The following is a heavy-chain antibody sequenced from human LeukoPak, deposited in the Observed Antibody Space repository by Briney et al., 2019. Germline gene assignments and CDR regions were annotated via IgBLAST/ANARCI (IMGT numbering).Heavy chain of an antibody. CDR1: GFTFSSYA. Sequence: GGSLTLSCAASGFTFSSYAMHWVRQAPGKGLEWVAVISYDGSNKFYADSVKGRFTISRDNSKNTLYLQMNSLRAEDTAVYYCARGSGYCSSTSCYASFVGLDYWGQGTLVTVSS. CDR3: ARGSGYCSSTSCYASFVGLDY. J-gene: IGHJ4*02. CDR2: ISYDGSNK. D-gene: IGHD2-2*01. V-gene: IGHV3-30*04.